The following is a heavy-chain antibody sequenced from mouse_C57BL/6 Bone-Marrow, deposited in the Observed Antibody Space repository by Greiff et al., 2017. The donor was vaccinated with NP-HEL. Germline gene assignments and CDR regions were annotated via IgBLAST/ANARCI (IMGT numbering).Heavy chain of an antibody. CDR1: GYTFTSYT. CDR2: INPSSGYT. CDR3: ARKDYYFFDY. V-gene: IGHV1-4*01. D-gene: IGHD1-1*01. J-gene: IGHJ2*01. Sequence: VQLVESGAELARPGASVKMSCKASGYTFTSYTMHWVKQRPGQGLEWIGYINPSSGYTKYNQKFKDKATLTADKSSSTAYMQLSSLTSEDSAVYYCARKDYYFFDYWGQGTTLTVSS.